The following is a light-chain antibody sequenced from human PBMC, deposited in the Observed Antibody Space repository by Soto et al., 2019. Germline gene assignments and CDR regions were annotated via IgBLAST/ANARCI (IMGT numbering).Light chain of an antibody. CDR1: QSVSSSY. Sequence: EIVLTQSPGTLSLSPGERATLSCRASQSVSSSYLAWYQQKPGQAPRLLIYGASSRATGIPDRFSGSGSGPDFTRTISRLEPEDFAVYYCQQYGSPPATFGQGTKVEIK. V-gene: IGKV3-20*01. CDR2: GAS. J-gene: IGKJ1*01. CDR3: QQYGSPPAT.